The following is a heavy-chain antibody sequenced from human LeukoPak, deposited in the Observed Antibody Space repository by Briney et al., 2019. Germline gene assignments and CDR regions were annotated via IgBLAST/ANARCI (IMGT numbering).Heavy chain of an antibody. CDR2: ISHSGTT. CDR3: ARWDDSAWAFGN. J-gene: IGHJ4*02. Sequence: SETLSLTCIVSGGSISSYSRNWIRQSPGKGLEWVGYISHSGTTSYNSYLRSRVTISVDTSKNQLSLKLTSVTAADTAVYYCARWDDSAWAFGNWGPGTLVTVSS. CDR1: GGSISSYS. V-gene: IGHV4-59*08. D-gene: IGHD6-19*01.